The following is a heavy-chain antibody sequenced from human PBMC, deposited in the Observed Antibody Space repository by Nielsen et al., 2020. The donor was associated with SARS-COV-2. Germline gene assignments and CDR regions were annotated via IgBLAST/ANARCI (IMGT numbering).Heavy chain of an antibody. V-gene: IGHV5-51*01. Sequence: GESLKISCKGSGYSFTSYWIGWVRQMPGKGLEWMGIIYPGDSDTRYSPSFQGQVTISADKSISTAYLQWSSLKASDTAMCYCARRQHSGSYSYAFDIWGQGTMVTVSS. CDR3: ARRQHSGSYSYAFDI. D-gene: IGHD1-26*01. J-gene: IGHJ3*02. CDR1: GYSFTSYW. CDR2: IYPGDSDT.